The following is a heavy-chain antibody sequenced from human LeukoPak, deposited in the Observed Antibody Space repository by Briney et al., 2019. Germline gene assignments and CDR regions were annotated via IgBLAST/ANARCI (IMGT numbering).Heavy chain of an antibody. CDR2: ISSSSSYI. D-gene: IGHD1-26*01. Sequence: PGGSLRLSCAASGFTFSRYSLNWVRQAPGKGLEWVSSISSSSSYIYYVDSVKGRFTSSRDNAKNSLYLQMNSLRVEDTAVYYCAREYSGSYYAGVTWFDPWGQGTLVTVSS. V-gene: IGHV3-21*01. CDR3: AREYSGSYYAGVTWFDP. CDR1: GFTFSRYS. J-gene: IGHJ5*02.